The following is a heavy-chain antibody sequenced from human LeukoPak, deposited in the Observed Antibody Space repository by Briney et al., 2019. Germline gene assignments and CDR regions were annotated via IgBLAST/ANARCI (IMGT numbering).Heavy chain of an antibody. CDR3: AKYWGSEIDY. Sequence: GGSLRLSCSASRFTFSSYAMTWVRQAPGKGLEWVSSINGGGGSTFYVDSVKGRFTISRDNSKNTLFLQLNSLRAEDTAVYYCAKYWGSEIDYWGQGTLVTVSS. CDR2: INGGGGST. V-gene: IGHV3-23*01. J-gene: IGHJ4*02. D-gene: IGHD3-16*01. CDR1: RFTFSSYA.